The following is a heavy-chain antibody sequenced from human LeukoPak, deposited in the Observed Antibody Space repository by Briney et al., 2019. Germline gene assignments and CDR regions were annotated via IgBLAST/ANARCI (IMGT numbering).Heavy chain of an antibody. CDR2: IYYSGST. CDR3: ARPTRLHSPPDY. J-gene: IGHJ4*02. CDR1: GGSISSYY. D-gene: IGHD2-15*01. V-gene: IGHV4-59*01. Sequence: SETLSLTCTVSGGSISSYYWSWIRQPPGKGLEWIGYIYYSGSTNYNPSLKSRVTISVDTSKNQFSLKLSSVTAADTAVYYCARPTRLHSPPDYWGQGTLVTVSS.